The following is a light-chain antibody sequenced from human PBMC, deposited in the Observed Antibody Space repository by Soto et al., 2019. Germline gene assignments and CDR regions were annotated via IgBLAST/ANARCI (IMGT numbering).Light chain of an antibody. J-gene: IGKJ4*01. CDR1: QGISSY. CDR2: AAS. V-gene: IGKV1-9*01. Sequence: IQLTQSPSSLSASVGDRVTITCRASQGISSYLAWYQQKPGKAPKLLIYAASTLQSGVPSRFSGSGSVTDFTLTISSLQPEDFATYYCLQLNSYPLLTFGGGTKVEIK. CDR3: LQLNSYPLLT.